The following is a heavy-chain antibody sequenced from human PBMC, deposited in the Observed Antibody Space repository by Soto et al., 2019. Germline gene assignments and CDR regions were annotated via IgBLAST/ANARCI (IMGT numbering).Heavy chain of an antibody. CDR1: GFTFSSYG. CDR3: AKGYDFWSPWYYYGMDV. V-gene: IGHV3-30*18. J-gene: IGHJ6*02. CDR2: ISYDGSNK. Sequence: GGSLRLSCAASGFTFSSYGMHWVRQAPDKWLEWVAVISYDGSNKYYADSVKGRFTISRDNSKNTLYLQMNSLRAEDTAVYYCAKGYDFWSPWYYYGMDVWGQGTTATVSS. D-gene: IGHD3-3*01.